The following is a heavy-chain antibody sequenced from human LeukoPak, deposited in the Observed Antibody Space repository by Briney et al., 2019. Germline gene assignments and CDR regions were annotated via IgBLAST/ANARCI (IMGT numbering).Heavy chain of an antibody. CDR3: AILLEDYAFSTGSAKDY. V-gene: IGHV1-24*01. Sequence: ASVKVSCKVSGHSLTQLSMHWVRQGTRRGLEWMGGFDPVDGETIHAQKFQGRVTMTEDTSTDTAYMELSSLRSDDTAVYYCAILLEDYAFSTGSAKDYWGQGTLVTVSS. D-gene: IGHD3-3*01. CDR2: FDPVDGET. CDR1: GHSLTQLS. J-gene: IGHJ4*02.